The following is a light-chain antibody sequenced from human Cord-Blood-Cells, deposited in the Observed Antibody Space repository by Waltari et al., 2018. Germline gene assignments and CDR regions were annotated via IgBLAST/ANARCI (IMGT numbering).Light chain of an antibody. Sequence: SSELTQDPAVSVALGQTVRITWQGDSLRSDYASWYQQKPGQAPVLVIYGKNNRPSGIPDRFSGSSSGNTASLTITGAQAEDEADYYCNSRDSSGNHWVFGGGTKLTVL. J-gene: IGLJ3*02. CDR3: NSRDSSGNHWV. CDR2: GKN. CDR1: SLRSDY. V-gene: IGLV3-19*01.